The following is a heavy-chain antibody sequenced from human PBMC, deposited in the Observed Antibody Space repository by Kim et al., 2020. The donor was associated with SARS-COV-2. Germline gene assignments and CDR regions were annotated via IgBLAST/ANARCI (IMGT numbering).Heavy chain of an antibody. CDR3: ARELRKERLLWFGESYAGMGV. J-gene: IGHJ6*02. V-gene: IGHV3-11*01. D-gene: IGHD3-10*01. CDR1: GFTFSDYY. Sequence: GGSLRLSCAASGFTFSDYYMSWIRQAPGKGLEWVSYITSSGSTIYYADSVKGRFTISRDNAKNSLYLQMNSLRAEDTAVYYCARELRKERLLWFGESYAGMGVWGHGAPGTVSS. CDR2: ITSSGSTI.